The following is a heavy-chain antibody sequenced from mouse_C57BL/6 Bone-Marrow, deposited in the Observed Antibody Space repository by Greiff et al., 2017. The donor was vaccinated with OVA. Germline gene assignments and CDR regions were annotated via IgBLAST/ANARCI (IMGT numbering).Heavy chain of an antibody. Sequence: DVMLVESGGDLVKPGGSLKLSCAASGFTFSSYGMSWVRQTPDKRLEWVATISSGGSYTYYPDSVKGRFTISRDNAKNTLYLQMSSLKSEDTAMYYCARQGWLSRFGYWGQGTTLTVSS. V-gene: IGHV5-6*02. D-gene: IGHD1-1*02. J-gene: IGHJ2*01. CDR2: ISSGGSYT. CDR1: GFTFSSYG. CDR3: ARQGWLSRFGY.